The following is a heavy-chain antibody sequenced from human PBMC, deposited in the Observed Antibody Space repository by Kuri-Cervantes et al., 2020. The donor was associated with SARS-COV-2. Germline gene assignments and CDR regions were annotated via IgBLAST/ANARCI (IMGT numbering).Heavy chain of an antibody. V-gene: IGHV3-30*18. D-gene: IGHD1-26*01. Sequence: GESLKISCAASGFTLSSYGMHWVLQAPGKGLEWVAVISYDGSNKYYADSVKGRFTISRDNSKNTLYLQMNSLRAEDKAVYYCAKGGGPGSYIPLDYWGQGTLVTVSS. CDR1: GFTLSSYG. CDR3: AKGGGPGSYIPLDY. J-gene: IGHJ4*02. CDR2: ISYDGSNK.